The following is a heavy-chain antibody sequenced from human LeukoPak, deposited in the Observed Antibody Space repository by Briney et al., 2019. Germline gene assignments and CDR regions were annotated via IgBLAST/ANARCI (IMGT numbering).Heavy chain of an antibody. CDR3: ARRVYLYGRLGYMDV. CDR1: GFTFSSYN. J-gene: IGHJ6*03. CDR2: IWSDGGDK. V-gene: IGHV3-30*02. Sequence: GGSLRLSCAASGFTFSSYNMHWVRQAPGKGLEWVTMIWSDGGDKYYADSVKGRFTISRDNSKNTLYLQMNSLRGEDTAVYYCARRVYLYGRLGYMDVWGKGTTVTVSS. D-gene: IGHD3-9*01.